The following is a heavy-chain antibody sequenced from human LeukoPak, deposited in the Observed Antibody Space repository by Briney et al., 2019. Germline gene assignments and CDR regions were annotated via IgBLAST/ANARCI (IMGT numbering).Heavy chain of an antibody. J-gene: IGHJ1*01. V-gene: IGHV3-7*03. CDR2: IKQDGSEK. CDR3: AKKVVVGATSPYSDFQD. D-gene: IGHD1-26*01. Sequence: PGGSLRLSCAVSGFTFSSYWMSWVRQAPGKGLEWVANIKQDGSEKYYVDSVKGRFSISRDNSKNTLYLQMNSLRAEDTALYYCAKKVVVGATSPYSDFQDWGQGTLVTVSS. CDR1: GFTFSSYW.